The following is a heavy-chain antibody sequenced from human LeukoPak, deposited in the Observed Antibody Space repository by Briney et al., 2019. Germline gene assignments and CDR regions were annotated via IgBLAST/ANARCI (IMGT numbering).Heavy chain of an antibody. D-gene: IGHD3-22*01. J-gene: IGHJ6*03. V-gene: IGHV4-31*03. CDR3: ARDTHYYDSSGYYPLEGYYMDV. CDR2: IYYSGST. CDR1: GGSISSGGYY. Sequence: PSETLSLTCTVSGGSISSGGYYWSWIRQHPGKGLEWIGYIYYSGSTYYNPSLKSRVTISVDTSKNQFSLKLSSVTAADTAVYYCARDTHYYDSSGYYPLEGYYMDVWGKGTTVTVSS.